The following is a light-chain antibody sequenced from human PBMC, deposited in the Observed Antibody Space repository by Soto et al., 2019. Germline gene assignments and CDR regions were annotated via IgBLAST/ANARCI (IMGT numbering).Light chain of an antibody. CDR2: EGS. CDR1: SSDVGSYNL. Sequence: QSALTQPASVSGSPGQSITISCTGTSSDVGSYNLVSWYQQHPGKAPKLMIYEGSKRPSGVSNRFSGSKSGNTASLTISGLQAEDEADYYCSSYTSSSVYVFGTGTKLTVL. CDR3: SSYTSSSVYV. V-gene: IGLV2-14*02. J-gene: IGLJ1*01.